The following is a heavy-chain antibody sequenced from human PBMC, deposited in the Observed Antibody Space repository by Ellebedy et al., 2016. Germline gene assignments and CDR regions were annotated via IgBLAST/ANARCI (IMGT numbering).Heavy chain of an antibody. CDR2: IYYSGST. D-gene: IGHD3-16*01. J-gene: IGHJ6*02. Sequence: GSLRLXCTVSGGSISSSSYYWGWIRQPPGKGLEWIGSIYYSGSTYYNPSLKSRVTISVDTSKNQFSLKLSSVTAADTAVYYCARDNGGFGVNYYYYYGMDVWGQGTTVTVSS. CDR1: GGSISSSSYY. V-gene: IGHV4-39*02. CDR3: ARDNGGFGVNYYYYYGMDV.